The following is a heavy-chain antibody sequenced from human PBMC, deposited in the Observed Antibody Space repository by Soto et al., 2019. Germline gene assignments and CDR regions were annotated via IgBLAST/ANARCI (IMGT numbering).Heavy chain of an antibody. Sequence: EVQLVESGGGLVKPGGSLRLSCAASGFTFSSYSMNWVRQAPGKGLEWVSSISSSSSYIYYADSVKGRFTISRDNAKNSLYLQMNSLRAEDTAVYYCARDPGVGGRDAFDIWGQGTMVTVSS. CDR3: ARDPGVGGRDAFDI. CDR2: ISSSSSYI. J-gene: IGHJ3*02. CDR1: GFTFSSYS. D-gene: IGHD3-3*01. V-gene: IGHV3-21*01.